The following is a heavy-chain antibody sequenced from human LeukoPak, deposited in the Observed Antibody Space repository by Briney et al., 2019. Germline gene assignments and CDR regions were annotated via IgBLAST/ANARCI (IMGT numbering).Heavy chain of an antibody. J-gene: IGHJ4*02. Sequence: SETLSLTCTVSVGSLSSGDYFWSWLPQPPGKGLGWIGDIYYSGSTSYNPSLKSRVTISVDTSKNQFSLKLSSVTAADTAVYYCARGSNYYDSSGYYIPDFDYWGQGTLVTVSS. CDR1: VGSLSSGDYF. D-gene: IGHD3-22*01. CDR2: IYYSGST. V-gene: IGHV4-30-4*08. CDR3: ARGSNYYDSSGYYIPDFDY.